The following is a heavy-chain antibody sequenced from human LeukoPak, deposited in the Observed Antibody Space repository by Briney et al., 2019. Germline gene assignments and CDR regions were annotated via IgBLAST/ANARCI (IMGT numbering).Heavy chain of an antibody. CDR1: GGSISSSSYY. D-gene: IGHD2-2*01. V-gene: IGHV4-39*07. Sequence: SETLSLTCTVSGGSISSSSYYWGWIRQPPGKGLEWIGSIYYSGSTYYNPSLQSRVTISVDTSKNQFSLKLSSVTAADTAVYYCARDFSSASWTYFYYYMDVWGKGTTVTVSS. CDR3: ARDFSSASWTYFYYYMDV. J-gene: IGHJ6*03. CDR2: IYYSGST.